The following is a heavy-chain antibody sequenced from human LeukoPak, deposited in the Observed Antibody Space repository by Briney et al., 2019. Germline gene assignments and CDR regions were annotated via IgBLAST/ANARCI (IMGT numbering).Heavy chain of an antibody. D-gene: IGHD6-13*01. CDR2: IYPGDSDT. V-gene: IGHV5-51*01. J-gene: IGHJ6*02. CDR1: GYSFTTNW. CDR3: ARQVAAAGTGGLLLGYGMDV. Sequence: PGESLKISGKGSGYSFTTNWIGWMRQMPGKGLEWMGIIYPGDSDTRYSPSFQGQVTISADKSINTAYLQWSSLKASDTAIYYCARQVAAAGTGGLLLGYGMDVWGQGTTVTVSS.